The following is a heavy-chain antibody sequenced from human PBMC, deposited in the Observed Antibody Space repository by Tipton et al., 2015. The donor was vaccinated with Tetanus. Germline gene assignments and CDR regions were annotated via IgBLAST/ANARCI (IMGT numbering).Heavy chain of an antibody. J-gene: IGHJ5*02. CDR2: VIYDGTS. CDR3: ARGVPYSTTMGSDWFDP. D-gene: IGHD2-2*01. Sequence: TLSLTCTVSGVSVRSYYWSWIRQSPDKGLEWLGDVIYDGTSYYNPSLNSRVKISLDTSMNQVSLTLTSVTAADTALYYCARGVPYSTTMGSDWFDPWGQETLVTVSS. V-gene: IGHV4-34*01. CDR1: GVSVRSYY.